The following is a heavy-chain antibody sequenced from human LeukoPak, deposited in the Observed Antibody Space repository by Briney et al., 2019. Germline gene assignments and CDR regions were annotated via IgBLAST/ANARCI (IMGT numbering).Heavy chain of an antibody. J-gene: IGHJ4*02. CDR3: ARGPDRYYYDSSGYYPPLSYFDY. CDR2: ISSSSSYI. CDR1: GFTFSSYS. V-gene: IGHV3-21*01. D-gene: IGHD3-22*01. Sequence: AGGSLRLSCAASGFTFSSYSMNWVRQAPGKGLEWVSSISSSSSYIYYADSVKGRFTISRDNAKNSLYLQMNSLRAEDTAVYYCARGPDRYYYDSSGYYPPLSYFDYWGQGTLVTVSS.